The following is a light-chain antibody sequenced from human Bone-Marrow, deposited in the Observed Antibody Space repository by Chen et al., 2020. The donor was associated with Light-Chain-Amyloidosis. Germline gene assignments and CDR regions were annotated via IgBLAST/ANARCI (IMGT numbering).Light chain of an antibody. Sequence: QSALTQPASVAGSVGQSIPISCTGTSTDVGHYNLVSCYQQHPGEAPKLMIYEDSERPSGVSNRFSGSKSGNTASLTISGLQTEDQAYYYCCSSSDTDTLIFGTGTRLTVL. J-gene: IGLJ2*01. CDR1: STDVGHYNL. CDR3: CSSSDTDTLI. V-gene: IGLV2-23*01. CDR2: EDS.